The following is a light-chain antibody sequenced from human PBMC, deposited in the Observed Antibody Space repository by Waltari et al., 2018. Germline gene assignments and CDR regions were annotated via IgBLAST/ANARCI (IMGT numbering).Light chain of an antibody. V-gene: IGKV1-8*01. CDR2: AAS. CDR3: QQYYSYLFT. J-gene: IGKJ3*01. Sequence: AIRMTQSPSSLSASTGDRATITCRASQGISSYLAWYQQKPGKAPKLLIYAASTLQSGVPSRFSGSGSGTDFTLTISCLQSEDFATYYCQQYYSYLFTFGPGTKVDIK. CDR1: QGISSY.